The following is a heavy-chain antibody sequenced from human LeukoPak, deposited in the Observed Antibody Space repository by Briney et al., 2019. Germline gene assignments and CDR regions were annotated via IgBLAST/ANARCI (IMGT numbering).Heavy chain of an antibody. CDR1: GFTFSSYE. V-gene: IGHV3-48*03. CDR3: ARNPMYYYYYMDV. Sequence: GGSLRLSCAASGFTFSSYEMNWVRQAPGKGLEWVSYISSSGSTIYYADSVKGRFTISRDNAKNSLYLQMNSLRAEDTAVYYCARNPMYYYYYMDVWGKGTTVTISS. CDR2: ISSSGSTI. J-gene: IGHJ6*03.